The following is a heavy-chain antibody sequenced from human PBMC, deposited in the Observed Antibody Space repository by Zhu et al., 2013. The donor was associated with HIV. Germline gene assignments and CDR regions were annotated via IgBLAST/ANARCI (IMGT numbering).Heavy chain of an antibody. Sequence: LQSGTEVRKPGASVRLSCKASGYNFKSYYVHWVRQAPGQTFEWMGEINPFTGGTTYAEKFHDRVAMTSDTSIRTAYMELSRLRSDDTAVYYCARDRIEVAPMDVWGQGTTVTVSS. D-gene: IGHD6-19*01. V-gene: IGHV1-2*02. CDR3: ARDRIEVAPMDV. CDR1: GYNFKSYY. CDR2: INPFTGGT. J-gene: IGHJ6*02.